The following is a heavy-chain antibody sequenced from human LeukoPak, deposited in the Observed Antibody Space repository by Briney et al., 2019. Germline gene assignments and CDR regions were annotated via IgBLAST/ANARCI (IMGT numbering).Heavy chain of an antibody. CDR2: IKPDGSEK. J-gene: IGHJ4*02. D-gene: IGHD6-19*01. CDR3: ARAYGRGWYGGPDY. Sequence: GGSLRLSCAASGLTFSNYWMSWVRQAPGKGLEWVANIKPDGSEKYYVDSVKGRFTVSRDNAKNSLYLQMNSLRAEDTAVYYCARAYGRGWYGGPDYWGQGTLVIVSS. CDR1: GLTFSNYW. V-gene: IGHV3-7*01.